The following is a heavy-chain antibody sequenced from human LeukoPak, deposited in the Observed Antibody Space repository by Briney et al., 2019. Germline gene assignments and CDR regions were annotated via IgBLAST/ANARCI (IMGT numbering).Heavy chain of an antibody. Sequence: SETLSLTRTVSGGPISSYYWSWTRQPPGKGLEWIGYIYYSGSTNYNPSLKSRVTISVDTSKNQFSLKLSSVTAADTAVYYCARNREVVAADRRFNNWFDPWGQGTLVTVSS. CDR3: ARNREVVAADRRFNNWFDP. CDR1: GGPISSYY. V-gene: IGHV4-59*01. J-gene: IGHJ5*02. CDR2: IYYSGST. D-gene: IGHD2-15*01.